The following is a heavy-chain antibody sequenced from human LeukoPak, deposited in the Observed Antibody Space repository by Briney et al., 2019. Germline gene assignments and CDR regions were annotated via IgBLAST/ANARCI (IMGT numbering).Heavy chain of an antibody. CDR2: ICSGGNT. CDR3: ARGSYGWGAFDI. Sequence: GGSLRLSCAASGFTVSSHYMSWVRQAPGKGLEWVSVICSGGNTYYADSVKGRFTISRDNSKNTLYLQMNSLRAEDTAVYYCARGSYGWGAFDIWGQGTMVTVSS. V-gene: IGHV3-66*01. D-gene: IGHD1-26*01. CDR1: GFTVSSHY. J-gene: IGHJ3*02.